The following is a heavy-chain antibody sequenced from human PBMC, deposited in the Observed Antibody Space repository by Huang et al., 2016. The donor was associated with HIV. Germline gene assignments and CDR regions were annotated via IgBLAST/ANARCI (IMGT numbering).Heavy chain of an antibody. D-gene: IGHD1-1*01. Sequence: VQLVQSGAEVRRPGSSVRVSCKAAGGSFNSLAFNWVRQAPGQGLEYMGGIGPLFSVTNYAERFQNRRTISADKSTNTVYMELRSLRSEDTGVFYCAREGQTWYGKPIAAFEIWGQGTTVIVSS. CDR1: GGSFNSLA. CDR2: IGPLFSVT. J-gene: IGHJ3*02. V-gene: IGHV1-69*10. CDR3: AREGQTWYGKPIAAFEI.